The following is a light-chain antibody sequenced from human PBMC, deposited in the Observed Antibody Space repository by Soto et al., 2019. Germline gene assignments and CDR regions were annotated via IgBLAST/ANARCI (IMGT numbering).Light chain of an antibody. CDR3: HQSYTTPCT. J-gene: IGKJ1*01. V-gene: IGKV4-1*01. Sequence: IVMTQSPDSLAVPLGERATINCKSSQSVLYSSNKKNYLAWYQKKPGQPPKVLIYWASTRESGVPDRVSGSGSGTDFTLTISSLQAEDVALYSGHQSYTTPCTFGQGTKVEVK. CDR2: WAS. CDR1: QSVLYSSNKKNY.